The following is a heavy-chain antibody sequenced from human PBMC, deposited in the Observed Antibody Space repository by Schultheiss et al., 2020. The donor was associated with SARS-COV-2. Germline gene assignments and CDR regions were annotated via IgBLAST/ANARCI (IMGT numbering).Heavy chain of an antibody. CDR3: ARGGGFAAGGYSSGWYVSYWFDP. Sequence: LRLSCAASGFTFSNAWMSWVRQAPGKGLEWIGEINHSGSTNYNPSLKSLVTISVDTSKNQFSLKLSSVTAADTAVYYCARGGGFAAGGYSSGWYVSYWFDPWGQGTLVTVSS. CDR2: INHSGST. CDR1: GFTFSNAW. J-gene: IGHJ5*02. V-gene: IGHV4-34*09. D-gene: IGHD6-19*01.